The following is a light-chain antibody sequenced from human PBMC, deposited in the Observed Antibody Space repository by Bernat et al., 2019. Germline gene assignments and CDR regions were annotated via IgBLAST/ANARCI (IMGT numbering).Light chain of an antibody. V-gene: IGKV3-20*01. CDR1: QRVGSAY. CDR2: GAS. J-gene: IGKJ2*01. Sequence: EIVLTQSPGTLSLSPGERATLSCRASQRVGSAYVAWYQQKPGQAPRLLIYGASSRATGIPDRFSGSGSGTDFILTISRLEPEDFAVYYCQQYGSSPNTFGQGTNLEIK. CDR3: QQYGSSPNT.